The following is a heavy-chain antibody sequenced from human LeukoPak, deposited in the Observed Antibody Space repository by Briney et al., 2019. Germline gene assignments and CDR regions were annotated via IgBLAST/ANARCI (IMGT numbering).Heavy chain of an antibody. CDR3: GRGVGITMVRGVTAFDY. CDR2: IYYSGST. CDR1: GGSISSYY. J-gene: IGHJ4*02. D-gene: IGHD3-10*01. Sequence: PSETLSLTCTVSGGSISSYYWSWIRQPPGKGLEWIGYIYYSGSTNYNPSLKSRVTISVDTSKNQFSLKLSSVTAADTAVYYCGRGVGITMVRGVTAFDYWGQGTLVTVSS. V-gene: IGHV4-59*08.